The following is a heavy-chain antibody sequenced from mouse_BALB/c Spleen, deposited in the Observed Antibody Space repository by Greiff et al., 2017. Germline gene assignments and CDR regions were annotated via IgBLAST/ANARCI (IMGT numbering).Heavy chain of an antibody. CDR1: GFTFSDYY. Sequence: EVQVVESGGGLVKPGGSLKLSCAASGFTFSDYYMYWVRQTPEKRLEWVATISDGGSYTYYPDSVKGRFTISRANAKNNLYLQMSSLKSEDTAMYYCAREGNWDEGYFDYWGQGTTLTVSS. CDR3: AREGNWDEGYFDY. J-gene: IGHJ2*01. D-gene: IGHD4-1*01. CDR2: ISDGGSYT. V-gene: IGHV5-4*02.